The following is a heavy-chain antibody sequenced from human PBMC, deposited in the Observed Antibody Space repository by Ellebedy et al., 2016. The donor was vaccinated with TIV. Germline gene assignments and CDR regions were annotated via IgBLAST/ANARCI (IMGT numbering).Heavy chain of an antibody. J-gene: IGHJ6*03. V-gene: IGHV1-69*13. Sequence: ASVKVSXKTSVGTFSSYAVSGVRQAPGQGLAWMGGIIGMFGTTTYAQKFQGRITVSADESTSTAYMELTSLRSDDTAVYYCARAHTYYFYYMGVWGKGTTVTVSS. CDR1: VGTFSSYA. CDR2: IIGMFGTT. CDR3: ARAHTYYFYYMGV.